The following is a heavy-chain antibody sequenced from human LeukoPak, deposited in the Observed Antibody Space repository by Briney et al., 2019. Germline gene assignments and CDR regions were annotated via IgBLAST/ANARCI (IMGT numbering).Heavy chain of an antibody. CDR2: IYYSGTT. D-gene: IGHD2-2*01. Sequence: SQTLSLTCTVSGGSISSGVYYWSWIRQHPEKGLEWIGYIYYSGTTYYNPSLKSRVTISVDTSKNQFSLKLSSVTAADTAVYYCASKTLNCSSTSCPVDYWGQGTLVTVSS. CDR1: GGSISSGVYY. CDR3: ASKTLNCSSTSCPVDY. V-gene: IGHV4-31*03. J-gene: IGHJ4*02.